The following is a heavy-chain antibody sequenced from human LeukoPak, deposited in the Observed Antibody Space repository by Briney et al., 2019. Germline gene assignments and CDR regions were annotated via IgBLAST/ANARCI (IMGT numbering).Heavy chain of an antibody. Sequence: PSETLSLTCTVSGGSISSSNYYWAWIRQPPGQGLEWIGSIYYRGNAYYNPSLKSRVTISVDTSKNQFSLSLSSVTAADTAVYYSAREEDRSGDWGPGTLVTVTS. CDR3: AREEDRSGD. V-gene: IGHV4-39*07. J-gene: IGHJ4*02. CDR2: IYYRGNA. D-gene: IGHD3-22*01. CDR1: GGSISSSNYY.